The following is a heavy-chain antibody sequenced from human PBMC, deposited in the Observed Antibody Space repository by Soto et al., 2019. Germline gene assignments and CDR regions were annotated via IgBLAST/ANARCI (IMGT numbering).Heavy chain of an antibody. CDR1: GFTFSTHA. CDR3: ARDQTGITTAGGGRIDH. CDR2: VSFDGSNK. V-gene: IGHV3-30-3*01. D-gene: IGHD6-13*01. J-gene: IGHJ4*02. Sequence: PGGSLRLSCAASGFTFSTHAMHWVRQAPGKGLECVAIVSFDGSNKYYADSVKGRFTISRDNSKNTLYLQMSGLTPEDTAVYYCARDQTGITTAGGGRIDHWGQGNLVTVS.